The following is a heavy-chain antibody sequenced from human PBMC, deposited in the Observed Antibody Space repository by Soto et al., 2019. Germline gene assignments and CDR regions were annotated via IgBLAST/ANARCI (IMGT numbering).Heavy chain of an antibody. Sequence: GGSLRLSCVASGLTLSNYVMTCVRQAPGEGLEWVSYISSSGSTIYYADSVKGRFTISRDNAKNSLYLQMNSLRAEDTAVYYCAQVGSFYVPRSPFDSWGRGTVVTVSS. D-gene: IGHD1-26*01. CDR3: AQVGSFYVPRSPFDS. V-gene: IGHV3-48*03. CDR1: GLTLSNYV. CDR2: ISSSGSTI. J-gene: IGHJ4*02.